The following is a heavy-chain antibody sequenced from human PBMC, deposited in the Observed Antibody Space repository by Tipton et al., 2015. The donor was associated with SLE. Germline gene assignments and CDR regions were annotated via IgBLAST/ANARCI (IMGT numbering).Heavy chain of an antibody. V-gene: IGHV4-59*01. J-gene: IGHJ4*02. D-gene: IGHD5-12*01. CDR3: AGLRAWGMSY. CDR1: GGSLSAYY. Sequence: TLSLTCTVSGGSLSAYYWSWIRQSPGRGLEWIAYIYYSESNTESTNYNPSLKSRLTISGDTSKNQFSLKLTSVTAADTAVYYCAGLRAWGMSYWGQGTLVSVSS. CDR2: IYYSESNTEST.